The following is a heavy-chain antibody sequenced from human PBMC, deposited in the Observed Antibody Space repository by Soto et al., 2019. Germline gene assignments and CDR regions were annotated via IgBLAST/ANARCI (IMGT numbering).Heavy chain of an antibody. Sequence: EVQLVESGGGMVKPGGSLRLSCAASGFTFSSYSMNWVRQAPGKGLEWVSSISSSSSYIYYADSVKGRFTISRDNAKNSLYLQMNSLRAEDTAVYYCARDWAYCSGGSCYHDAFDIWGQGTMVTVSS. CDR1: GFTFSSYS. CDR3: ARDWAYCSGGSCYHDAFDI. V-gene: IGHV3-21*01. CDR2: ISSSSSYI. D-gene: IGHD2-15*01. J-gene: IGHJ3*02.